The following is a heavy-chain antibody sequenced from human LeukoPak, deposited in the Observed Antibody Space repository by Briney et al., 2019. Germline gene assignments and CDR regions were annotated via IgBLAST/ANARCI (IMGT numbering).Heavy chain of an antibody. CDR2: MNPNSGNT. J-gene: IGHJ4*02. D-gene: IGHD6-13*01. CDR3: AKDISSSNWSYFDY. V-gene: IGHV1-8*01. Sequence: ASVKVSCKASGYTFTSYDINWVRQATGQGLEWMGWMNPNSGNTGYAQKFQGRVTMTRNTSISTAYMELSSLRSEDTALYYCAKDISSSNWSYFDYWGQGTLVTVSS. CDR1: GYTFTSYD.